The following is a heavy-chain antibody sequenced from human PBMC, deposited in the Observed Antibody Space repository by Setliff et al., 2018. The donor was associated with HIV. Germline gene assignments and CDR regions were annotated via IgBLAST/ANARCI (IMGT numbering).Heavy chain of an antibody. Sequence: KPSETLSLTCTVSGATISRHFWSWIRQSPGKGLEWIGTIYDSGVTKYNPSLKTRVRVSVDTSKSHLSLRLTSVTPADTAVYYCARRQWGTSGYCEFFQQWGQGSLVTVSS. J-gene: IGHJ1*01. CDR1: GATISRHF. V-gene: IGHV4-59*11. CDR3: ARRQWGTSGYCEFFQQ. CDR2: IYDSGVT. D-gene: IGHD3-22*01.